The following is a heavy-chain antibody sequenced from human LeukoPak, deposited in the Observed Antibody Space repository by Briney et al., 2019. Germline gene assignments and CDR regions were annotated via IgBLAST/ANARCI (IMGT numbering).Heavy chain of an antibody. J-gene: IGHJ4*02. CDR3: ARYSAYNSFDS. V-gene: IGHV4-59*01. CDR2: IYYRGNT. CDR1: GGSISSYY. Sequence: SETLSLTCTVSGGSISSYYWTWIRQPPGEGLEWIGYIYYRGNTNYNPSLKSRVTISVDTSKNQFSLKLTSVTAADTAVYYCARYSAYNSFDSWGQGTLVTVSS. D-gene: IGHD5-12*01.